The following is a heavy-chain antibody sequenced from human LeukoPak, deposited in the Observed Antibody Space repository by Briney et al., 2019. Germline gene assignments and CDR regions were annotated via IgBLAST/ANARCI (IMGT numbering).Heavy chain of an antibody. CDR3: ARLRSGWDFDY. CDR1: GYSFTSYW. J-gene: IGHJ4*02. V-gene: IGHV5-51*01. CDR2: ISPGDSDT. D-gene: IGHD6-19*01. Sequence: GESLKISCKGSGYSFTSYWIGWVRQMPGKGLEWMGIISPGDSDTRYSPSFQGQVSISADKSISTAYLQWSSVKASDAAMYYCARLRSGWDFDYWGQGSLVTVSS.